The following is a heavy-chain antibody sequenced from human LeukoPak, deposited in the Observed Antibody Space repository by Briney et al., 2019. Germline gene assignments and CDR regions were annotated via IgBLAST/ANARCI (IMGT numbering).Heavy chain of an antibody. J-gene: IGHJ6*02. CDR2: IERDGSEK. Sequence: GGSLRLSCVASGFTFSNYWMTWVRQAPGKGLEWVANIERDGSEKYYIDSVKGRFTISRDNAQNSLYLQMSSLRDEDTAVYHCARDEYQLGSYYHGMDVWGQGTTVTVSS. CDR3: ARDEYQLGSYYHGMDV. CDR1: GFTFSNYW. D-gene: IGHD3-10*01. V-gene: IGHV3-7*01.